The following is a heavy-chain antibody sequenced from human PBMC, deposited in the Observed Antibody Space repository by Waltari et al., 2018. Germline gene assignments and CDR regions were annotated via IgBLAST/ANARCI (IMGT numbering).Heavy chain of an antibody. CDR2: IRGSGRST. CDR3: AGGGYYYDSSGYHHSDY. Sequence: EVQLLESGGGLVQPGGSLRLSCAASGFTFSSYAMSWVRQAPGKGREWVSAIRGSGRSTYYADSVKGRFTISRDNSKNTLYLQMNSLRAEDTAVYYCAGGGYYYDSSGYHHSDYWGQGTLVTVSS. CDR1: GFTFSSYA. J-gene: IGHJ4*02. D-gene: IGHD3-22*01. V-gene: IGHV3-23*01.